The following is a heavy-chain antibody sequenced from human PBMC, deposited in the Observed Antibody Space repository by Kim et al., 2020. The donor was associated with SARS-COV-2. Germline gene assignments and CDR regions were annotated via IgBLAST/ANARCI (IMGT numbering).Heavy chain of an antibody. Sequence: ASVKVSCKASGYVFTSYGISWVRQAPGQGLEWMGWISAYNGDTNYAQEFQGRVTMTTDTSTSTAYMDLRSLRSDDTAVYYCARDVFCSGGSCYVYDYYYGTDVWGQRTTVTVSS. J-gene: IGHJ6*01. CDR2: ISAYNGDT. CDR1: GYVFTSYG. V-gene: IGHV1-18*01. CDR3: ARDVFCSGGSCYVYDYYYGTDV. D-gene: IGHD2-15*01.